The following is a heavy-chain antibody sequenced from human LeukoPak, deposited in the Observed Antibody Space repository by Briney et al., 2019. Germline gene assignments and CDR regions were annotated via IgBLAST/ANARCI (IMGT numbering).Heavy chain of an antibody. CDR1: GFTFSSYT. CDR2: IGTSSTTM. J-gene: IGHJ6*03. Sequence: GGSLRLSCAASGFTFSSYTMNWVRQPPGKGLEWVSNIGTSSTTMYYADSVKGRFTISRDNAKNSLYLQMNNLRADDAAVYYCARFAAGGSYYYYMDVWGKGTTVTVSS. CDR3: ARFAAGGSYYYYMDV. V-gene: IGHV3-48*01. D-gene: IGHD6-25*01.